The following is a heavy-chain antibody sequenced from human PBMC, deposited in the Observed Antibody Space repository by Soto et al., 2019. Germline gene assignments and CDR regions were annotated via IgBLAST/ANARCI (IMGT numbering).Heavy chain of an antibody. CDR2: LYSGGAA. J-gene: IGHJ6*02. D-gene: IGHD3-16*01. CDR3: ARSVSLDV. CDR1: GFSVSDNY. Sequence: EVQLVESGGGLIQPGGSLRLSCAASGFSVSDNYMNWVRQAPGKGLEWVSILYSGGAAYYAASVKGRFTISRDASENTVYLHMNSLRAEDTAVYYCARSVSLDVWGQGTTVTVSS. V-gene: IGHV3-53*01.